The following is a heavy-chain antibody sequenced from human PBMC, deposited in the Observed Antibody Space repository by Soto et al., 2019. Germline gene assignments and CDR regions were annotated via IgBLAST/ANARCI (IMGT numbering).Heavy chain of an antibody. CDR3: ARYQITMVRGVMGAFDI. CDR1: GFTFSSYS. D-gene: IGHD3-10*01. J-gene: IGHJ3*02. V-gene: IGHV3-21*01. Sequence: EVQLVESGGGLVKPGGSLRLSCAASGFTFSSYSMNWVRQAPGKGLEWVSSISSSSSYIYYADSVKGRFTISRDNAKNSLYLQMNSLRAEDTAVYYCARYQITMVRGVMGAFDIWGQGTMVTVSS. CDR2: ISSSSSYI.